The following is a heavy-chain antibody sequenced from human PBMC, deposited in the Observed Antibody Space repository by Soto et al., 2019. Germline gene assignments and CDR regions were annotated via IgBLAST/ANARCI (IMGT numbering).Heavy chain of an antibody. J-gene: IGHJ6*02. V-gene: IGHV1-2*04. CDR2: ISPNSGGT. CDR3: ARARQQLVSGYYYYGMDV. D-gene: IGHD6-13*01. CDR1: GYTFTGYY. Sequence: ASVKVSCKASGYTFTGYYMHWVRQAPGQGLEWMGWISPNSGGTNYAQKFQGWVTMTRDTSISTAYMELSRLRSDDTAVYYCARARQQLVSGYYYYGMDVWGQGTTVTVSS.